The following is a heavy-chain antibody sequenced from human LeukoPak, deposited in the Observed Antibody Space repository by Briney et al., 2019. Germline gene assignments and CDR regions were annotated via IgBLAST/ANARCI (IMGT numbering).Heavy chain of an antibody. Sequence: SETLSLTCSVSGGSISSRNYYWGWIRQPPGKKLEWIGSIYYSGGTYYNPSLKSRVTISVDTSKNQFSLKLNSVTAADTAVYYCALNLGRVATMTYLDYWGQGTLVTVSS. CDR2: IYYSGGT. D-gene: IGHD5-12*01. CDR1: GGSISSRNYY. V-gene: IGHV4-39*01. J-gene: IGHJ4*02. CDR3: ALNLGRVATMTYLDY.